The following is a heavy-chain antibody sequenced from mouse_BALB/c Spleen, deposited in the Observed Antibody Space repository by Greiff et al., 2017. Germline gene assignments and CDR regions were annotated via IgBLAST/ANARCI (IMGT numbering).Heavy chain of an antibody. V-gene: IGHV1-39*01. J-gene: IGHJ1*01. CDR1: GYSFTDYI. D-gene: IGHD1-1*01. CDR3: ARWAYYGSSYPYFDV. CDR2: INPYYGST. Sequence: EVQLQQTGPELVKPGASVKISCKASGYSFTDYIMLWVKQSHGKSLEWIGNINPYYGSTSYNLKFKGKATLTVDKSSSTAYMQLNSLTSEDSAVYYCARWAYYGSSYPYFDVWGAGTTVTVSS.